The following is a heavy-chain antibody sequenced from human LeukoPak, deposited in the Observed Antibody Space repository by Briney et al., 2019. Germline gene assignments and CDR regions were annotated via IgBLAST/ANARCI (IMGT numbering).Heavy chain of an antibody. Sequence: ASVKVSCKASGYLFTGYFMHWVRQAPGQGLEWMGWINPNSGGTNYAQKFQGRVTMTRDTSISTAYMELSRLRSDDTAVYYCARDSGRDSGDYISWGQGTLVTVSS. CDR3: ARDSGRDSGDYIS. CDR1: GYLFTGYF. D-gene: IGHD4-17*01. CDR2: INPNSGGT. J-gene: IGHJ4*02. V-gene: IGHV1-2*02.